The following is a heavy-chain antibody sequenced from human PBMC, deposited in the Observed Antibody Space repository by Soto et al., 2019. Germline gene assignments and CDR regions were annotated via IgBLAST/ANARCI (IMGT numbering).Heavy chain of an antibody. CDR1: GFTFSSYG. CDR3: AKDEGRFLTYYFNYGVDV. Sequence: QVHLVESGGGVVQPGRSLRLSCAASGFTFSSYGMHWVRQAPGKGLEWVAVISYDGSTKYYRESVKGRFTTSRDNSKNTMYLQIDSLRVEDTAVYDCAKDEGRFLTYYFNYGVDVWGLGTTVTVSS. CDR2: ISYDGSTK. V-gene: IGHV3-30*18. J-gene: IGHJ6*02. D-gene: IGHD3-3*01.